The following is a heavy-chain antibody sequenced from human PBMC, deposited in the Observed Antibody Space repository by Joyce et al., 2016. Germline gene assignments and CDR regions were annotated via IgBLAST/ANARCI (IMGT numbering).Heavy chain of an antibody. CDR2: IYPGDSDT. Sequence: EVQLVQSGAEVKKPGESLKISCKGSGYTFTSYWSGWVRQMPVKGLEWMGIIYPGDSDTRYSPSFQGQVTISADKSISTAYLQWSSLEASDTAMYYCARLPPVVAERYFDYWGQGTLVTVSS. J-gene: IGHJ4*02. D-gene: IGHD2-15*01. CDR1: GYTFTSYW. V-gene: IGHV5-51*01. CDR3: ARLPPVVAERYFDY.